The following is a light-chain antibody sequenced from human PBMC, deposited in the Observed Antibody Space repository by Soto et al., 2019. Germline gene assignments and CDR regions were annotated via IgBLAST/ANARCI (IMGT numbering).Light chain of an antibody. CDR2: DVS. CDR3: SSYTRSNTVV. J-gene: IGLJ3*02. V-gene: IGLV2-14*03. CDR1: NNDVGAYNY. Sequence: QPVLTQPASVSGSPGQSITISCTGTNNDVGAYNYVSWFQQHPGKAPKTMIYDVSNRPSGVSNRFSGSKSGNTASLTISGLQAEDEADYYCSSYTRSNTVVFGGGTQLTVL.